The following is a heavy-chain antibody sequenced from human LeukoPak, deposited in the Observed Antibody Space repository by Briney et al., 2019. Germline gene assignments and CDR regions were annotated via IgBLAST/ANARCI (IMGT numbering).Heavy chain of an antibody. CDR2: INHSGST. CDR1: GGSFSGYY. J-gene: IGHJ3*02. Sequence: SETLSLTCAVYGGSFSGYYWSWIRQPPGKGLEWIGEINHSGSTNYNPSLKSRVTISVDTSKNQFSLKLSSATAADTAVYYCARRAELRYCSGGSCYVGAFDIWGQGTMVTVSS. V-gene: IGHV4-34*01. CDR3: ARRAELRYCSGGSCYVGAFDI. D-gene: IGHD2-15*01.